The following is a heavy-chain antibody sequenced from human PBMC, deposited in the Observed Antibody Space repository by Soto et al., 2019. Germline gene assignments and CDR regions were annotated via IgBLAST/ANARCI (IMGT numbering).Heavy chain of an antibody. CDR1: GGSFSGYY. J-gene: IGHJ5*02. V-gene: IGHV4-34*01. D-gene: IGHD5-18*01. CDR3: ARTVDTAMALT. CDR2: INHSGST. Sequence: QVQLQQWGAGLLKPSETLSLTCAVYGGSFSGYYWSWIRQPPGKGLEWIGEINHSGSTNYNPSLKSRVTISVDTSKNQFSLKLSSVTAADTAVYYWARTVDTAMALTWGQGTLVTVSS.